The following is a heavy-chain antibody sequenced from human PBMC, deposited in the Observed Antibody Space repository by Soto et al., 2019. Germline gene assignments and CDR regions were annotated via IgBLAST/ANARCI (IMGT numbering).Heavy chain of an antibody. CDR3: ARVGFGYSSPLDWFDS. CDR1: GYTFTSYD. CDR2: MNPNRGNT. V-gene: IGHV1-8*01. Sequence: QVQLVQSGAEVKKPGASVKVSCKASGYTFTSYDINWVRQATGQGLEWMGWMNPNRGNTGYAQKFQGRVTMTRITSIRTDYMDLSSLRSEDTAVYYGARVGFGYSSPLDWFDSWGQGTLVTVSS. J-gene: IGHJ5*01. D-gene: IGHD6-13*01.